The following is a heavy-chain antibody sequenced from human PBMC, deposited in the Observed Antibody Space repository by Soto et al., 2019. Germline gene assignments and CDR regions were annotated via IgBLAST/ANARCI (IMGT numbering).Heavy chain of an antibody. V-gene: IGHV3-13*01. J-gene: IGHJ4*02. Sequence: EVQLVESGGGLVQPGGSLRLSCAASGFALSSYDIHWVRQATGKGLEWVSAIDTAGDTYYPGSVKGRFTISRENAKTSLYLQMNSLRAEDTAVYYCARAEMATTAYDYWGQGTVVTVSS. CDR1: GFALSSYD. CDR3: ARAEMATTAYDY. D-gene: IGHD5-12*01. CDR2: IDTAGDT.